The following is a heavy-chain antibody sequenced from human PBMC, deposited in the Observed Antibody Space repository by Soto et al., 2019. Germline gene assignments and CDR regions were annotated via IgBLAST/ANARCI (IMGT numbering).Heavy chain of an antibody. CDR1: GLNISSFS. Sequence: GGSLSLSCAASGLNISSFSMHWVRQAPGKGLEWVAVISYDGSNKYYADSVKGRFTISRDNSKNTLYLQMNSLRAEDTAVYYCARDLNGDYFDYRGQGTLVTVSS. CDR3: ARDLNGDYFDY. J-gene: IGHJ4*02. D-gene: IGHD4-17*01. CDR2: ISYDGSNK. V-gene: IGHV3-30-3*01.